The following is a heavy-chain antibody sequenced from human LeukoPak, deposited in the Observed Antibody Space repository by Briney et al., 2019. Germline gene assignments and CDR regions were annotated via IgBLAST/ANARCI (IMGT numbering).Heavy chain of an antibody. CDR3: AAGFYFGDY. D-gene: IGHD3-3*01. Sequence: GGSLRLSCVASGFTFKTYGMSWVRQAPGKGLEWVSTISGSDGSTYYADSVKGRFTISRDNPKSTLYLQMNSLRAEDTAVCYCAAGFYFGDYWGQGTLVTVSS. CDR2: ISGSDGST. CDR1: GFTFKTYG. J-gene: IGHJ4*02. V-gene: IGHV3-23*01.